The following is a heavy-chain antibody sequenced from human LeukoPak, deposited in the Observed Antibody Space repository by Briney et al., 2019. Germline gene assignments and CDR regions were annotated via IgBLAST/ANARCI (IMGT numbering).Heavy chain of an antibody. CDR2: LKQDGSQT. D-gene: IGHD6-19*01. Sequence: GGSLRLSCAASGFTYSNYWMSWVRQAPGKGLEWLANLKQDGSQTYYVDSVKGRFTISRDNAKNSLYLQMNSLRAEDTAVYYCVRDGGSAWYINGDEAFDIWGQGTMVTVSS. J-gene: IGHJ3*02. V-gene: IGHV3-7*01. CDR1: GFTYSNYW. CDR3: VRDGGSAWYINGDEAFDI.